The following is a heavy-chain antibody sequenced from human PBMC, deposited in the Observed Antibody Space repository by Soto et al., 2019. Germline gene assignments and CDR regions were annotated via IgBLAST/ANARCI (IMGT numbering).Heavy chain of an antibody. CDR3: AKWGKGSGSYYRDYYYYGMDV. V-gene: IGHV3-23*01. CDR2: ISGSGGST. J-gene: IGHJ6*02. CDR1: GFTFSSYA. D-gene: IGHD3-10*01. Sequence: SLRLSCAASGFTFSSYAMSWVRQAPGKGLEWVSAISGSGGSTYYADSVKGRFTISRDNSKNTLYLQMNSLRAEDTAVYYCAKWGKGSGSYYRDYYYYGMDVWGQGTTVTVSS.